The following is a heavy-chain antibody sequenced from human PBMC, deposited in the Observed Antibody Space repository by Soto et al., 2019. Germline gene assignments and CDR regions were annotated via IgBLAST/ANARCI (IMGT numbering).Heavy chain of an antibody. V-gene: IGHV3-11*06. CDR3: ARDSTGSGLDYGMDV. CDR2: ISSDSIYT. CDR1: GFTFNDHY. Sequence: QVQLVESGGGLVKPGGSLRLSCAASGFTFNDHYMTWIRQAPGKGLEWVSFISSDSIYTNSADSVKGRFTISRDNAKNLLYLQMSSLRVEDMAVYYCARDSTGSGLDYGMDVWGQGTTVAVSS. J-gene: IGHJ6*02. D-gene: IGHD3-10*01.